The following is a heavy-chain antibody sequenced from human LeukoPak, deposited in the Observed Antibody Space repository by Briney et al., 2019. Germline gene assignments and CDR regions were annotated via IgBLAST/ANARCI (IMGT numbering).Heavy chain of an antibody. CDR2: VNRDGSET. Sequence: GGSLRLSCAASGFALSSHWMTWVRQVTGRGPEWVANVNRDGSETYYLDSVKGRFTISKDNAKNSLYLQMNSLRAEDTAVYYCAKIPYSSGWVQNWFDPWGQGTLVTVSS. CDR3: AKIPYSSGWVQNWFDP. CDR1: GFALSSHW. D-gene: IGHD6-19*01. V-gene: IGHV3-7*03. J-gene: IGHJ5*02.